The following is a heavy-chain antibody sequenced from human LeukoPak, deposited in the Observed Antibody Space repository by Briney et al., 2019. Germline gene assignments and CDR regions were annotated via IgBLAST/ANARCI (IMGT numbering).Heavy chain of an antibody. CDR3: AREGGFYRPLDY. CDR2: VHLDGGT. J-gene: IGHJ4*02. Sequence: SETLSLTCGVSGGSIRSTNWWTWVRQPPGKGLEWIGEVHLDGGTNYNPSLKSRLTMSVDLSENHVSLKLTSVTAADTAVYYCAREGGFYRPLDYSGQGTLVTVSS. CDR1: GGSIRSTNW. D-gene: IGHD3-3*01. V-gene: IGHV4-4*02.